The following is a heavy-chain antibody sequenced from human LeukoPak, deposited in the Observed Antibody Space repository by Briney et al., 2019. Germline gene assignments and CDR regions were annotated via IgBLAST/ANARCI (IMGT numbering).Heavy chain of an antibody. D-gene: IGHD3-22*01. CDR2: ISACNGNT. CDR1: GYTFTSYG. CDR3: ARDRDITMIVVVTNPFDY. Sequence: ASVKVSCKASGYTFTSYGISWVRQAPGQGLEWMGWISACNGNTNYAQKLQGRVTMTTDTSTSTAYMELRSLRSDDTAVYYCARDRDITMIVVVTNPFDYWGQGTLVTVSS. J-gene: IGHJ4*02. V-gene: IGHV1-18*01.